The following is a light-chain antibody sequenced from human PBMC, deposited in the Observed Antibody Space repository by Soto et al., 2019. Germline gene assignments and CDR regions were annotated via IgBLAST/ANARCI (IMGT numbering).Light chain of an antibody. CDR2: EVS. V-gene: IGLV2-14*01. Sequence: QSALTQPPSASGSPGQSVTISCTGTSSDVGGYNYVSWYQQHPGKAPKLIIFEVSDRPSGVSTRFSGSKSGYTASLTISGLQSEDEADYFCSSYTSSSTLDVLFGGGTKLTVL. J-gene: IGLJ2*01. CDR3: SSYTSSSTLDVL. CDR1: SSDVGGYNY.